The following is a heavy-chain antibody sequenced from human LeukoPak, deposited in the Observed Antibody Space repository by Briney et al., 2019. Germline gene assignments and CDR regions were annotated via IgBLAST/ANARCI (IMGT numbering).Heavy chain of an antibody. CDR1: GFTFSSYG. J-gene: IGHJ4*02. D-gene: IGHD7-27*01. CDR2: IWYDGSNK. CDR3: ARATLTPNSYFDY. V-gene: IGHV3-33*01. Sequence: GRSLRLSCAASGFTFSSYGMHWVRQAPGKGLEWVAVIWYDGSNKYYADSVKGRFTISRDNSKNTLYLQMNSPRAEDTAVYYCARATLTPNSYFDYWGQGTLVTVSS.